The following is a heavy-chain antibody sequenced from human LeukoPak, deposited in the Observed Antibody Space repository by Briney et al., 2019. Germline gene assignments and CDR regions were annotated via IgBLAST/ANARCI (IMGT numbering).Heavy chain of an antibody. J-gene: IGHJ4*02. CDR1: GFAFSSYA. CDR2: ISYDGITE. D-gene: IGHD4-23*01. V-gene: IGHV3-30*04. Sequence: GGSLRLSCAASGFAFSSYAMHWVRQAPGKGLEWVAIISYDGITEDYSDSVKGRFSISRDNFKNTLFLQMNGLRDEDTAVYYCARDYGGSSPFDYWGQGTLVTVSS. CDR3: ARDYGGSSPFDY.